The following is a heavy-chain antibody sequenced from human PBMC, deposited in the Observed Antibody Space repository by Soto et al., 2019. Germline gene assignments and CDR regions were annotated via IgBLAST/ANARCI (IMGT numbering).Heavy chain of an antibody. CDR3: TRNVNYCLDY. CDR1: GGSISSGNW. CDR2: IYRTGET. J-gene: IGHJ4*02. V-gene: IGHV4-4*02. Sequence: PSETLSLTCAVSGGSISSGNWWSWVRQTPGKGLEWIGEIYRTGETNYNPSLKSRATISVDKSENQFSLRLNSVTAADTAFYYCTRNVNYCLDYWGQGTLVTVSS. D-gene: IGHD1-7*01.